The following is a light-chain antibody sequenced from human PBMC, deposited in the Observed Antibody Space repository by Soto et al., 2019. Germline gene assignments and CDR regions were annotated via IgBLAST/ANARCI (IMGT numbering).Light chain of an antibody. V-gene: IGKV3-15*01. CDR1: QSVSNN. J-gene: IGKJ2*01. CDR3: QQYNNWPPYT. Sequence: EIVMRQSPATLSVSPGERVTLSCRASQSVSNNLAWYQQKPGQAPRLLIYDTSTRATGFPVRFSGSGSVTEFTLTISGLQSEDFAVYYCQQYNNWPPYTFGQGTKLEIK. CDR2: DTS.